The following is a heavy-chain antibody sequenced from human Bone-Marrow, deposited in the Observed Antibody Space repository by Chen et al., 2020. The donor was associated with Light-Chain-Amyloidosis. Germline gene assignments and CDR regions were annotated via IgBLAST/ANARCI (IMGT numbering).Heavy chain of an antibody. CDR2: ISTADGRT. CDR3: AKVAVCHSPDHPFPI. CDR1: GSTFSSYA. V-gene: IGHV3-23*01. D-gene: IGHD2-15*01. J-gene: IGHJ3*02. Sequence: EVQLLESGGGLVQPGGSLRLSCAASGSTFSSYAMSWVRQDQGKWLEWCSAISTADGRTYYSDLLTGRITISRDNATDTPCLHPNIRSADDPAVYYCAKVAVCHSPDHPFPIWG.